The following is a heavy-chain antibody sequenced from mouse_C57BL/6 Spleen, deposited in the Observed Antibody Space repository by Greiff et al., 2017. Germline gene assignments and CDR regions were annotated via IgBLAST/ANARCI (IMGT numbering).Heavy chain of an antibody. D-gene: IGHD2-1*01. J-gene: IGHJ4*01. Sequence: VQLQQSGAELVKPGASVKISCKASGYAFSSYWMNWVKQRPGKGLEWIGQIYPGDGDTNYNGKFKGKDTLTADKSSSTAYMQLSSLTSEDSAVYFCASRPLYYGNYYYAMDYWGQGTSVTVSS. V-gene: IGHV1-80*01. CDR2: IYPGDGDT. CDR1: GYAFSSYW. CDR3: ASRPLYYGNYYYAMDY.